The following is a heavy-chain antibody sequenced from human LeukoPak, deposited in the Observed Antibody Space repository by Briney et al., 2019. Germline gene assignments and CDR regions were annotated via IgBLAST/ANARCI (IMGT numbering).Heavy chain of an antibody. D-gene: IGHD3/OR15-3a*01. Sequence: GGSLRLSCAASGFTFSDYYMSWIRQAPGKGLEWVSYISSSGSTIYYADSVKGRFTISRDNAKNSLYLQMNSLRAEDTAVYYCARVLDGRTVDVDTPFFDYWGQGTLVTVSS. CDR2: ISSSGSTI. CDR3: ARVLDGRTVDVDTPFFDY. CDR1: GFTFSDYY. V-gene: IGHV3-11*04. J-gene: IGHJ4*02.